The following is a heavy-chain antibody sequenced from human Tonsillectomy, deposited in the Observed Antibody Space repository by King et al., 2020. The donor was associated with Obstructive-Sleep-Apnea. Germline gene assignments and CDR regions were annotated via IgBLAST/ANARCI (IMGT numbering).Heavy chain of an antibody. CDR3: ARDEACGGDCYSHFDY. V-gene: IGHV3-30*04. J-gene: IGHJ4*02. Sequence: QLVQSGGGVVQPGRSLRLSCAASGFTFSSYAMHWVRQAPGKGLEGVALISYDGSNKYYGDSVKGRFTISRDNSKNTLYLQMNSLRAEDTAVYYCARDEACGGDCYSHFDYWGQGTLVTVSS. CDR1: GFTFSSYA. D-gene: IGHD2-21*02. CDR2: ISYDGSNK.